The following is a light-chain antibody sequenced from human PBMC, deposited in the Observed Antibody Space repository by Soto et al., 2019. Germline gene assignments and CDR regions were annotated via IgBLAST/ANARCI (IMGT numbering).Light chain of an antibody. V-gene: IGKV1-5*03. J-gene: IGKJ1*01. CDR2: KAS. CDR3: QQYETFSGT. Sequence: DIKMSQSPSTLSASVGDRVTITCRASQSISSWLAWYQQKPGKAPKLLIYKASSLESGVPSRFSGSGSGTEFTLTISSLQPDDFATYYCQQYETFSGTFGQGTKVDNK. CDR1: QSISSW.